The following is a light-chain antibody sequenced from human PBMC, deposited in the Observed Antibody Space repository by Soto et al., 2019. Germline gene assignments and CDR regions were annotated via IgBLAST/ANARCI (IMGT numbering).Light chain of an antibody. CDR1: PSVSSY. CDR3: QQRSNWPPYT. Sequence: EIVLTQSPATLSFSPGERATLSCRASPSVSSYLAWYQQKPGQAPRLLIYDASNRATRIPARFSGSGSGTDFTLTISSLEPEDFAVYYCQQRSNWPPYTFGQGTKLEIK. CDR2: DAS. J-gene: IGKJ2*01. V-gene: IGKV3-11*01.